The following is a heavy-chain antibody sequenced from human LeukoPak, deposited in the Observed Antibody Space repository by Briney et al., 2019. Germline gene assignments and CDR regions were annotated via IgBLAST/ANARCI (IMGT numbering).Heavy chain of an antibody. J-gene: IGHJ4*02. CDR3: ARATHYYESSGYDY. V-gene: IGHV3-7*01. Sequence: PGGSLRLSCAASGFTFSSYWMSWVRQAPGKGLEWVANIKQDGSEKYYVDSVKGRFTISRDNAKNSLYLQMNSLRAEDTAVYYCARATHYYESSGYDYWGQGTLVTVSS. CDR1: GFTFSSYW. D-gene: IGHD3-22*01. CDR2: IKQDGSEK.